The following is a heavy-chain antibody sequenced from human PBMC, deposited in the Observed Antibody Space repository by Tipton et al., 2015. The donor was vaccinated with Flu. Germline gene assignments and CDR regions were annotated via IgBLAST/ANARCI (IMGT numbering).Heavy chain of an antibody. J-gene: IGHJ3*02. CDR2: INPTGGGT. CDR3: ARDRSRDPFDM. D-gene: IGHD2-15*01. Sequence: QLVQSGAEVKKPGASVKVSCKASGYTFNTYYMHWVRQAPGQRLEWMGKINPTGGGTMYSQQFEGRISMTRDTSTSTFYMELSSLRSDDTAVYYCARDRSRDPFDMWGQGTRVNVSS. V-gene: IGHV1-46*02. CDR1: GYTFNTYY.